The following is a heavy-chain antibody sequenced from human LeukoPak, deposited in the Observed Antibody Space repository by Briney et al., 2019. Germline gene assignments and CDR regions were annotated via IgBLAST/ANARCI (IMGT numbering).Heavy chain of an antibody. Sequence: SEGSLRLSCAASGFTFNNCAMDWVRQPVGKGLEWVSTVSGGGSTYYADSVMGRFTISRDNSKNTLYLQMSSLRAEGSAVYYCATYSDYLRNYNFCNMDVWGQGTTVTVSS. D-gene: IGHD4-11*01. CDR2: VSGGGST. CDR3: ATYSDYLRNYNFCNMDV. V-gene: IGHV3-23*01. J-gene: IGHJ6*02. CDR1: GFTFNNCA.